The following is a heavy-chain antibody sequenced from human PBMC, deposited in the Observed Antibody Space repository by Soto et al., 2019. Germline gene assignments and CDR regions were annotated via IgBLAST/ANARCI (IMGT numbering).Heavy chain of an antibody. J-gene: IGHJ4*02. CDR1: GFTFSSNA. D-gene: IGHD3-3*01. V-gene: IGHV3-23*01. CDR3: AKDGVPDFWSGYPDY. CDR2: ISGSGGST. Sequence: GGSLRLSCAASGFTFSSNALSWVRQAPGKGLEWVSAISGSGGSTYYADSVKGRFTISRDNSKNTLYLQMNSLRAEDTAVYYCAKDGVPDFWSGYPDYWGQGTLVTVSS.